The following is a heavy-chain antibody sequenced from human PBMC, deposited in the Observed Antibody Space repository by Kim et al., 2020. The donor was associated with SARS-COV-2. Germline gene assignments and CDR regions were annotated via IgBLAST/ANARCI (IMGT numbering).Heavy chain of an antibody. Sequence: GGSLRLSCAASGFTFSNYDMNWVRQAPGKGLEWVSGISGSCGSTYYADSVKGRFTISRDNSKNTVYVQMNSLRAEDTAVYYCANDRQAFSYWYFDPWGRGTQVTLSS. V-gene: IGHV3-23*01. D-gene: IGHD3-3*02. CDR2: ISGSCGST. CDR3: ANDRQAFSYWYFDP. CDR1: GFTFSNYD. J-gene: IGHJ2*01.